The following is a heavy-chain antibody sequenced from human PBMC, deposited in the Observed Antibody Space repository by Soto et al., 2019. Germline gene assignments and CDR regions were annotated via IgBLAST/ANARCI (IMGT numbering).Heavy chain of an antibody. D-gene: IGHD2-2*01. V-gene: IGHV1-18*04. CDR2: ISAYHVNT. CDR1: GYSFTTYG. Sequence: ASVKVSCKASGYSFTTYGISWLRQAPGQGPEWLGWISAYHVNTNYSQRLQGRVTMTTDPSTSTAYMELRNLISDDTAVYYCARPGYCSSTSCQSHFDFWRHGTLVTVSS. CDR3: ARPGYCSSTSCQSHFDF. J-gene: IGHJ4*01.